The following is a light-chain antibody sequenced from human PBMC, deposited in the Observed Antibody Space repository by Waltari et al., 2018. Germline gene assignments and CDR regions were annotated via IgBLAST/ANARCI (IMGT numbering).Light chain of an antibody. CDR3: LQTYSTLMFS. CDR2: DAS. J-gene: IGKJ3*01. V-gene: IGKV1-39*01. Sequence: DIQMTQSPSSLSASVGERVTITCRASQSITNYLSWYQHKLGEAPNLLVYDASTLVSGVPSRFNGSGSGTEFTLTISSLQPEDLATYYCLQTYSTLMFSFGPGTKVDL. CDR1: QSITNY.